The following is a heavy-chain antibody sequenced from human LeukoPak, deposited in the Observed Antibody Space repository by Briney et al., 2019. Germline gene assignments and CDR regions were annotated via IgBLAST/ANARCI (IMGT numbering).Heavy chain of an antibody. Sequence: GGSLRLSCVASGFTFSNCGMSWVRQAPGKGLEWVSAIDGSGSSTYCADSVKGRFTISRDVSRNTLYLEMNSLRAEDTAIYYCAKVGSSSSWYPPDYWGQGTLVTVSS. CDR2: IDGSGSST. D-gene: IGHD6-13*01. CDR1: GFTFSNCG. CDR3: AKVGSSSSWYPPDY. V-gene: IGHV3-23*01. J-gene: IGHJ4*02.